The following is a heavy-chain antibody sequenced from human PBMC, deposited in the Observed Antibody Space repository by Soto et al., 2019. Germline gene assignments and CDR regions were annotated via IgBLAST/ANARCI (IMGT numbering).Heavy chain of an antibody. J-gene: IGHJ4*02. D-gene: IGHD3-10*01. CDR3: AHVLHEGFGELLYWGFDY. V-gene: IGHV2-5*02. CDR1: GFSLSTSGVG. Sequence: QITLKESGPTLVKPTQTLTLTCTFSGFSLSTSGVGVGWIRQPPGKALEWLALIYWDDDKRYSPSLKSRLTITKDTSKNQVVLTMTNMEPVDTATYYCAHVLHEGFGELLYWGFDYWGQGTLVTVSS. CDR2: IYWDDDK.